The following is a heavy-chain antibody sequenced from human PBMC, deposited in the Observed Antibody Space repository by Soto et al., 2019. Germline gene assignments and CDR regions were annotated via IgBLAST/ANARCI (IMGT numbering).Heavy chain of an antibody. CDR1: GDSVSSNSAA. D-gene: IGHD1-7*01. V-gene: IGHV6-1*01. CDR3: AGTTSLQLYYMDV. Sequence: QVQLQQSSPGLVRPSQTLSLTCAISGDSVSSNSAAWNWITQSPSRGLEWLGRTYYSSTRWYNDYAVSVKSRIAVNPDTSKNQFSLHLSSVTPDDTAVYYCAGTTSLQLYYMDVWDKGTTVTVSS. CDR2: TYYSSTRWYN. J-gene: IGHJ6*03.